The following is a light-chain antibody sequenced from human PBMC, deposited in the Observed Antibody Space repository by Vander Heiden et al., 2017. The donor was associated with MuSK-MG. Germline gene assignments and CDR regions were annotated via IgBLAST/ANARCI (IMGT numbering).Light chain of an antibody. CDR3: AEWADSLSGWV. V-gene: IGLV1-47*03. CDR2: RNN. CDR1: SSNIGSNY. J-gene: IGLJ3*02. Sequence: QSVLTQPPSASGTPGQRVTISCSGSSSNIGSNYVYWYQQLPGTAPKLRSYRNNQRPSGVPDRFSGSKSGTSASLDISGLWSEDEADYDGAEWADSLSGWVFGGGTKLTVL.